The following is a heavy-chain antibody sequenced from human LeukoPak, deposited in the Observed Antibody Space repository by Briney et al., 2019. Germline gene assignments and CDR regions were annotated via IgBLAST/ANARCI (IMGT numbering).Heavy chain of an antibody. CDR2: IYSGGST. V-gene: IGHV3-53*01. CDR3: ARDKGLAAAGTGWFDP. D-gene: IGHD6-13*01. J-gene: IGHJ5*02. CDR1: GFTVSSNY. Sequence: QPGGSLRLYCAASGFTVSSNYMSWVRQAPGKGLEWVSVIYSGGSTYYADSVKGRFTISRDNSKNTLYLQMNSLRAEDTAVYYCARDKGLAAAGTGWFDPWGQGTLVTVSS.